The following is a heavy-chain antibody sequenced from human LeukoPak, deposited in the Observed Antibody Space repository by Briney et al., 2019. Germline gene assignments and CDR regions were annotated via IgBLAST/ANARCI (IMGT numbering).Heavy chain of an antibody. V-gene: IGHV3-74*01. D-gene: IGHD5-18*01. J-gene: IGHJ4*02. CDR3: ANSDTVLGN. CDR2: IDSDGSST. Sequence: GGSLRLSCAASGFTFNGYWMHWVRQAPGKGLVWVSRIDSDGSSTTYADSVKGRFTISRDNAKNTLYLQMNSLRAEDTAVYYCANSDTVLGNWGQGTLVTVSS. CDR1: GFTFNGYW.